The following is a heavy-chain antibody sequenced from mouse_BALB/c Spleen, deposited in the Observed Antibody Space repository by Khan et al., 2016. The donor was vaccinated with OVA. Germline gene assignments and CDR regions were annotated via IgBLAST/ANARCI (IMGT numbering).Heavy chain of an antibody. J-gene: IGHJ3*01. CDR2: INPSNSYT. Sequence: QVQLKESGAELARPGASVKMSCKASGYTFTSYTMHWVQQRPGQGLEWIGYINPSNSYTNYNQNFKDKATLTAEKSSSTAYMQLSSLTSEDSAVYYCARAGAYYRSDGGFAYWGQGTLVTVSA. V-gene: IGHV1-4*01. CDR3: ARAGAYYRSDGGFAY. CDR1: GYTFTSYT. D-gene: IGHD2-14*01.